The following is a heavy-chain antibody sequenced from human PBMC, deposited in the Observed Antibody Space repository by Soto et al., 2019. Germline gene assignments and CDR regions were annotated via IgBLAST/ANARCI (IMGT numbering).Heavy chain of an antibody. CDR2: INPSGGST. CDR1: GYTFTSYY. J-gene: IGHJ1*01. CDR3: ARAYCGGDCPEYFQH. V-gene: IGHV1-46*01. D-gene: IGHD2-21*02. Sequence: ASVKVSCKASGYTFTSYYMHWVRQAPGQGLEWTGIINPSGGSTSYAQKFQGRVTMTRDTSTSTVYMELSSLRSEDTAVYYCARAYCGGDCPEYFQHWGQGTLVTVSS.